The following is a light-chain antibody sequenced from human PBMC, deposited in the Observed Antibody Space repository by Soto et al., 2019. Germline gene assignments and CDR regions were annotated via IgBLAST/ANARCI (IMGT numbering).Light chain of an antibody. V-gene: IGKV1-39*01. CDR1: RSIGNN. Sequence: EIQVTQSPTSLSASVGDRVTMTCRASRSIGNNLNWYQQRPGKAPLLLIYSASSLQSGVPSRFSGSSSGTDFTLTINGLQPEDFATYYCQQSFSPHIAFGQGTRLEIK. CDR3: QQSFSPHIA. CDR2: SAS. J-gene: IGKJ5*01.